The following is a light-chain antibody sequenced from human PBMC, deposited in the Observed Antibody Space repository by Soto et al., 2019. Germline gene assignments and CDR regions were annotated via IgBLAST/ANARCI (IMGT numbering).Light chain of an antibody. V-gene: IGKV3-20*01. CDR1: QSVSSN. J-gene: IGKJ4*01. Sequence: IVLTQSPATLPVSPWERATLSCRASQSVSSNLAWYQQKPGQAPRLLIYGASSRATGIPDRFSGSGSGTDFTLTISRLEPEDFAVYYCQQYGTSPLTFGGGTKVDIK. CDR3: QQYGTSPLT. CDR2: GAS.